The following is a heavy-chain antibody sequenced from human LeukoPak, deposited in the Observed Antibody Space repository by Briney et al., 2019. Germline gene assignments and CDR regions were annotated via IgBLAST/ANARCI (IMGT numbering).Heavy chain of an antibody. J-gene: IGHJ2*01. CDR2: ISPGASDA. CDR3: ARRTYXXXWYXDV. Sequence: GESLKISCQGSGYRFSNYWIGWARQMPGKGLEWMGIISPGASDARYSPTFQGQVTISVDKSISTAYLQWSSLEASDTAIYFCARRTYXXXWYXDVWGRGTLVTVSS. V-gene: IGHV5-51*01. CDR1: GYRFSNYW. D-gene: IGHD1-26*01.